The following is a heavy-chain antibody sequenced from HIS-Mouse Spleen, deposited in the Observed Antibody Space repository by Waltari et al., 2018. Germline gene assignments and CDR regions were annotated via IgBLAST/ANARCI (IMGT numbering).Heavy chain of an antibody. CDR3: ARSQLGIDY. V-gene: IGHV4-39*07. D-gene: IGHD7-27*01. J-gene: IGHJ4*02. Sequence: QLQLQESGPGLVKPSETLSLTCTVSGGSISSSSYYWGWIRQPPGKGLEWIGSIYYSGRTYYTPSRKGGVTISVDTSKNQFSLKLSSVTAADTAVYYCARSQLGIDYWGQGTLVTVSS. CDR2: IYYSGRT. CDR1: GGSISSSSYY.